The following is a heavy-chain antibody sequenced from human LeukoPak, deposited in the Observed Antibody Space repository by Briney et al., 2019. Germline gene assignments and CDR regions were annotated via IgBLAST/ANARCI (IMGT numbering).Heavy chain of an antibody. V-gene: IGHV3-21*01. CDR2: ISSSSSYI. CDR3: ARALGGSTGAFDI. Sequence: KPGGSLRLSCAASGFTFSSYSMNWVRQAPGKGLEWVSSISSSSSYIYYADSVKSRFTISRDNAKNSLYLQMNSLRAEDTAVYYCARALGGSTGAFDIWGQGTMVTVSS. D-gene: IGHD3-16*01. CDR1: GFTFSSYS. J-gene: IGHJ3*02.